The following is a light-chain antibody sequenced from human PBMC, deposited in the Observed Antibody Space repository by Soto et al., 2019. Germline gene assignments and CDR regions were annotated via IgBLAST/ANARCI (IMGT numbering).Light chain of an antibody. CDR1: SSDVGGYNY. CDR3: CSFAGGATFV. CDR2: EVS. V-gene: IGLV2-14*01. Sequence: QSALTQPASVSGSPGQSITISCTGTSSDVGGYNYVSWYQQHPGKAPKLMIYEVSNRPSGVSNRFSGSKSGNTASLTISGLQAEDEADYSCCSFAGGATFVFGGGTKLTVL. J-gene: IGLJ2*01.